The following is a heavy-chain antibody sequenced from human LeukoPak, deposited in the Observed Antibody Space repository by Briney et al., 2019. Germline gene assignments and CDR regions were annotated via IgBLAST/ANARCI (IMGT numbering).Heavy chain of an antibody. CDR1: GFTYSIYA. CDR3: AKEGGYNYGYLDY. CDR2: ISGSGDT. J-gene: IGHJ4*02. V-gene: IGHV3-23*01. Sequence: EGSLRLSCAVSGFTYSIYAMSWVRQAPGKGLEGVSTISGSGDTYYVDSVKGRFTISRDNSKNTLYLQMNSLRAEDTAVYYCAKEGGYNYGYLDYWGQGTLVTVSS. D-gene: IGHD5-18*01.